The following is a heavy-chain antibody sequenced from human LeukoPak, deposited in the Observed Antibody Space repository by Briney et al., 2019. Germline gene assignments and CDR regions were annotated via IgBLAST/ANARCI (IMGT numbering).Heavy chain of an antibody. D-gene: IGHD6-13*01. V-gene: IGHV1-18*01. CDR2: ISAYNGNT. J-gene: IGHJ5*02. CDR1: GYTFTSYG. CDR3: ARAGYSSSWYVDYWFDP. Sequence: ASVKVSCKASGYTFTSYGISWVRQAPGQGLEWMGWISAYNGNTNYAQKLQGRVTMTTDTSTSTAYRELRSLRSDDTAVYYCARAGYSSSWYVDYWFDPWGQGTLVTVSS.